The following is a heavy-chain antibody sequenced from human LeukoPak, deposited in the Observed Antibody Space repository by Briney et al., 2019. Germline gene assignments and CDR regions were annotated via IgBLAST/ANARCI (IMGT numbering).Heavy chain of an antibody. CDR3: AIESGSYFGLRYFDY. V-gene: IGHV1-69*05. J-gene: IGHJ4*02. Sequence: SVKVSCKASGGTFSSYAISWVRQAPGQGLEWMGRIIPIFGTANYAQKFQGRVTITTDESTSTAYMKLSSLRSEDTAVYYCAIESGSYFGLRYFDYWGQGTLVTVSS. CDR2: IIPIFGTA. D-gene: IGHD1-26*01. CDR1: GGTFSSYA.